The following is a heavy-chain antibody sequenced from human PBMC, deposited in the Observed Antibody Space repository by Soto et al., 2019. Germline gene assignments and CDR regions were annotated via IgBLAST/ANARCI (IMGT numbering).Heavy chain of an antibody. Sequence: TLSLTCTVSGGSISSYYWSWIRKPAGKGLEWIGYIYYSGSTNYNPSLKSRVTISVDTSKNKCSLKLRSVTAADTAVYYCARVVAARPGWFDPWGQGTLATVSS. CDR2: IYYSGST. CDR3: ARVVAARPGWFDP. V-gene: IGHV4-59*01. CDR1: GGSISSYY. D-gene: IGHD6-6*01. J-gene: IGHJ5*02.